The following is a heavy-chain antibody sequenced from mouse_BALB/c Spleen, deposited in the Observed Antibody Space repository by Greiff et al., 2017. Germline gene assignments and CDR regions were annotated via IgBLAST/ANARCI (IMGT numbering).Heavy chain of an antibody. CDR1: GFTFTDYY. CDR3: ARGYDGYFDV. CDR2: IRNKANGYTT. D-gene: IGHD2-14*01. J-gene: IGHJ1*01. Sequence: EVHLVESGGGLVQPGGSLRLSCATSGFTFTDYYMSWVRQPPGKALEWLGFIRNKANGYTTEYSASVKGRFTISRDNSQSILYLQMNTLRAEDSATYYCARGYDGYFDVWGAGTTVTVSS. V-gene: IGHV7-3*02.